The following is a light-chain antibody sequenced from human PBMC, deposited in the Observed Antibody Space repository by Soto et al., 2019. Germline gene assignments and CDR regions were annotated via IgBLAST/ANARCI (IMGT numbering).Light chain of an antibody. V-gene: IGKV3-11*01. Sequence: EIVLTQSPATLSLSPGERATLSCRASQSVSSYLAWYQQKPGQAPRLLIYDASNRATGIPARFSGSGSGTDCTLTISSLAPEDFAIYYCQQRSNWPPFTFGGGTKVEIK. CDR1: QSVSSY. J-gene: IGKJ4*01. CDR3: QQRSNWPPFT. CDR2: DAS.